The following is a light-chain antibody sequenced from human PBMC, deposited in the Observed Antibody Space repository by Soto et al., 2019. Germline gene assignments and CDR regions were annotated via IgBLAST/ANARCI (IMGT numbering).Light chain of an antibody. CDR2: GAS. CDR1: QTVGSSL. CDR3: HHYGGSQYT. V-gene: IGKV3-20*01. Sequence: EIVLTQSPGTLSLSPGDGATLSCRASQTVGSSLLGWYQQKPGQAPRLIMYGASNRATGIPDRFTGRGSGTDFTLTISRLDPEDFAVYYCHHYGGSQYTFGQGTKLEI. J-gene: IGKJ2*01.